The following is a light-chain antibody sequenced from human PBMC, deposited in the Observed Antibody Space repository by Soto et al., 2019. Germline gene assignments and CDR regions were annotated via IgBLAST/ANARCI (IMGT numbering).Light chain of an antibody. CDR2: DVS. Sequence: QSALTQPASVSGSPGQSITISCTGTSSDVGGYNSVSWYQKHPGKAPKLRIYDVSNRPSGVSNRFSGSKSGNTASLTISGLQPEDEADYYCSSYTSSSTLVFGTGTKVTVL. J-gene: IGLJ1*01. CDR1: SSDVGGYNS. V-gene: IGLV2-14*01. CDR3: SSYTSSSTLV.